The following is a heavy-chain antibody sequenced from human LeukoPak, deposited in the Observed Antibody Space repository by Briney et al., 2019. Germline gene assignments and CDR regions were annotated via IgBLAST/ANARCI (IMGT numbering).Heavy chain of an antibody. V-gene: IGHV1-18*01. Sequence: ASVKVSCKASGYTFTSYGISWVRQAPGQGLEWMGWISAYNGNTNYAQKLQGRVTMTTDTSTSTAYMELRSLRSDDTAVYYCARGGDILTGVPNPGIDCGGQGTLVTVSA. D-gene: IGHD3-9*01. J-gene: IGHJ4*02. CDR2: ISAYNGNT. CDR3: ARGGDILTGVPNPGIDC. CDR1: GYTFTSYG.